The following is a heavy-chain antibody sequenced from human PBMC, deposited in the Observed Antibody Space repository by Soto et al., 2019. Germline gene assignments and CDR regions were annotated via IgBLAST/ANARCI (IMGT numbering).Heavy chain of an antibody. CDR1: GGSITGYY. V-gene: IGHV4-59*01. D-gene: IGHD5-18*01. J-gene: IGHJ5*02. Sequence: PSETLPLTCTVSGGSITGYYWTWIRQPPGKGLECIGYIYSSGVTNYSPYLKSRVTMSVDTFNNQLSLKLRSVTAADTAIYYCARGGMDTSVVTNWFDPWGQGTLVTVSS. CDR3: ARGGMDTSVVTNWFDP. CDR2: IYSSGVT.